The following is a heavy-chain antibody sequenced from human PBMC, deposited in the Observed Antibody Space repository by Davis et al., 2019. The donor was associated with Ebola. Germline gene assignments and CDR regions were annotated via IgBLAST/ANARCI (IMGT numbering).Heavy chain of an antibody. Sequence: ASVKVSCKASGYTFTSYGISWVRQAPGQGLEWMGWISAYNGNTNYAQKLQGRVTMTTDTSTSTAYMELSSLRSEDTAVYYCAREGGSDFWSGIDYWGQGTLVTVSS. CDR1: GYTFTSYG. J-gene: IGHJ4*02. CDR2: ISAYNGNT. CDR3: AREGGSDFWSGIDY. D-gene: IGHD3-3*01. V-gene: IGHV1-18*04.